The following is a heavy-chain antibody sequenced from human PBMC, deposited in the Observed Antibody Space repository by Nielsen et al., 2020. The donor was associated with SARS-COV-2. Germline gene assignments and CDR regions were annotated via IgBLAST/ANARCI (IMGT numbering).Heavy chain of an antibody. CDR3: ARDRGSSWSSHFDP. Sequence: ASVKVSCKASGYTFAGDYLHWVRRVPGQGLEWMGWINPTSGDPHYAQKFQGRVTMSRDTSISTAYMEMDRLTFDDTAVYYCARDRGSSWSSHFDPWGQGTQVTVSS. D-gene: IGHD6-13*01. CDR1: GYTFAGDY. V-gene: IGHV1-2*02. CDR2: INPTSGDP. J-gene: IGHJ5*02.